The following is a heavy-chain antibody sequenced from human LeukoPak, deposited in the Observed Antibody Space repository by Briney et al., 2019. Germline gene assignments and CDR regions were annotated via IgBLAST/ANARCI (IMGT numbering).Heavy chain of an antibody. J-gene: IGHJ2*01. CDR1: GYTCSNYR. CDR3: ARIESSGWPHTFDL. CDR2: ISDYSGDT. V-gene: IGHV1-18*01. D-gene: IGHD6-19*01. Sequence: ASVKVSCKASGYTCSNYRISWVRQAPGQGLEWMGWISDYSGDTKYAQKFQGRVTMTTDTSTSTAYMELRSLRSDDTALYYCARIESSGWPHTFDLWGRGTLVTVSS.